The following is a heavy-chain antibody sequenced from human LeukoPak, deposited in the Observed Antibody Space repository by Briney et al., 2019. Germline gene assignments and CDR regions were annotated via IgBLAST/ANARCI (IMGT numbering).Heavy chain of an antibody. CDR2: IIPFFGTA. D-gene: IGHD1-26*01. CDR1: GGSFSSNA. CDR3: ARGLGATTFADFDY. J-gene: IGHJ4*02. Sequence: SVKVSRKASGGSFSSNAITWVRQAPGQGLEWMGGIIPFFGTANYAQKVQGRVTMTTDTSTSTAHMELRTLRSDDTAVYYCARGLGATTFADFDYWGQGTLVTVSS. V-gene: IGHV1-69*05.